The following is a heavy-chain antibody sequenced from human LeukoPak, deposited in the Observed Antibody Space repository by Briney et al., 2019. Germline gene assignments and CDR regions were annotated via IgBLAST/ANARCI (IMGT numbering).Heavy chain of an antibody. D-gene: IGHD5-18*01. V-gene: IGHV1-69*11. CDR1: GGTFSSYA. CDR3: ARRIDSYGQYYFDY. Sequence: SVKVSCKASGGTFSSYAISWVRQAPGQGLEWMGRIISILGTANYAQKFQGRVTITADESTSTAYMELSRLRSEDTAVYYCARRIDSYGQYYFDYWGQGTLVTVSS. J-gene: IGHJ4*02. CDR2: IISILGTA.